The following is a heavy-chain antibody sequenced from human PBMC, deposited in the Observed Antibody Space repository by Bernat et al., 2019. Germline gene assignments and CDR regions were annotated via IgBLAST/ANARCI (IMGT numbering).Heavy chain of an antibody. D-gene: IGHD3-10*02. CDR2: ISSTSSYT. J-gene: IGHJ6*02. Sequence: VQLLESGGGLVKPGESLGLSCAASGFTFSDHYMSWLRQAPGEGLEWVSYISSTSSYTNYADSVKGRFTISRDMAKNSLYLQMNSLRAEDTAVYYCARLVRPSYGMDVWGQGTTVTVSS. CDR1: GFTFSDHY. V-gene: IGHV3-11*03. CDR3: ARLVRPSYGMDV.